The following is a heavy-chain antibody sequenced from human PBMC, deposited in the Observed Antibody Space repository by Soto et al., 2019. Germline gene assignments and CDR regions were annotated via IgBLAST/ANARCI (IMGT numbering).Heavy chain of an antibody. J-gene: IGHJ5*02. CDR2: ISVYNGNT. V-gene: IGHV1-18*01. Sequence: QVQLVQSGAEVKKPGASVKVSCKASGYTFTSYGISWVRQAPGKGLEWMGWISVYNGNTNYAQKLQGRVTFTTDTPTNKAYMELTSLRSDDTAAYYCARDRQSHGVGEFFDPWGQGTLVTVSS. CDR3: ARDRQSHGVGEFFDP. D-gene: IGHD3-10*01. CDR1: GYTFTSYG.